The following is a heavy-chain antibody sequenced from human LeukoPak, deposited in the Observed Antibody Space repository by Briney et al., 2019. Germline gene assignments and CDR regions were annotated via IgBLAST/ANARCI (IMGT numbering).Heavy chain of an antibody. CDR1: GGSISSYY. Sequence: SETLSLTCTVSGGSISSYYWSWIRQPPGKGLEWIGRIYTSGSTNYNPSLKSRVTMSVDTSKNQFSLKLSSVTAADTAVYYCARARGVGTMVRGEWYYFDYWGQGTLVTVSS. CDR3: ARARGVGTMVRGEWYYFDY. J-gene: IGHJ4*02. CDR2: IYTSGST. D-gene: IGHD3-10*01. V-gene: IGHV4-4*07.